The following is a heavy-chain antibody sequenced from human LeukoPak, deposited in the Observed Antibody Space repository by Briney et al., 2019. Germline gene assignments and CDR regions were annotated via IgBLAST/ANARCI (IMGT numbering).Heavy chain of an antibody. Sequence: ASVKVSCKASGGTFSSYGISWVRQAPGQGLEWMGWISAYNGNTNYAQKLQGRVTMTTDTSTSTAYMELRSLRSDDTAVYYCARSVVDTATFDYWGQGTLVTVSS. CDR3: ARSVVDTATFDY. CDR1: GGTFSSYG. J-gene: IGHJ4*02. D-gene: IGHD5-18*01. V-gene: IGHV1-18*01. CDR2: ISAYNGNT.